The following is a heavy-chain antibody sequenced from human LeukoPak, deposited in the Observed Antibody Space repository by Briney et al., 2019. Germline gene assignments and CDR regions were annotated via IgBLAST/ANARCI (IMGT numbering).Heavy chain of an antibody. D-gene: IGHD4-17*01. CDR1: GFTFSSYA. CDR3: ARYDYGDLGAFDI. V-gene: IGHV3-23*01. J-gene: IGHJ3*02. CDR2: ISGSGGST. Sequence: GGSLRLSCAASGFTFSSYAMSWVRQAPGKGLEWVSAISGSGGSTYYADSVKGRFTISRDNSKNTLYLQMNSLRAEDTAVYYCARYDYGDLGAFDIWGQGIMVTVSS.